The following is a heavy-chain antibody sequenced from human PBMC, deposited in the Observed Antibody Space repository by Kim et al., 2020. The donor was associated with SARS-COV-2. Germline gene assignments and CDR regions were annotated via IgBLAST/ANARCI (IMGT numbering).Heavy chain of an antibody. CDR2: ISAYNGNT. CDR1: GYTFTSYG. D-gene: IGHD2-21*02. CDR3: ARQYGGWVTLGYNWFDP. V-gene: IGHV1-18*04. J-gene: IGHJ5*02. Sequence: ASVKVSCKASGYTFTSYGISWVRQAPGQGLEWMGWISAYNGNTNYAQKLQGRVTMTTDTSTSTAYMELRSLRSDDTAVYYCARQYGGWVTLGYNWFDPWGQGTLVTVSS.